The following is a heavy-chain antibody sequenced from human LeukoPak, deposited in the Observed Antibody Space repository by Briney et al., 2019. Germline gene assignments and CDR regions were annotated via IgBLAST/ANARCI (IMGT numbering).Heavy chain of an antibody. Sequence: PSQTLSLTCTVSGGSISSSSYYWGWLRQPPGKGLDWTGSIYYSGSTYYNPSLKTRVTISVDTSKNQCSLKLSSVTAADTAVYYCARLLGYGSGSYYVTYYFDYWGQGTLVSVSS. D-gene: IGHD3-10*01. V-gene: IGHV4-39*01. CDR3: ARLLGYGSGSYYVTYYFDY. CDR2: IYYSGST. J-gene: IGHJ4*02. CDR1: GGSISSSSYY.